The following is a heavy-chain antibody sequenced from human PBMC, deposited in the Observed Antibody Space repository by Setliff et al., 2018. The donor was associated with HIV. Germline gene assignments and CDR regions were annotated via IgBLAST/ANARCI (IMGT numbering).Heavy chain of an antibody. Sequence: GSLKISCEGSGYSFSRYWIGWVRQMPGKGLEWMGVIYPGDSSSKYSPSFQGQVTISVDTSISTAYLQWNSLKASDTAIYYCARHPIHTYGYGAFDFWGRGTLVTVSS. V-gene: IGHV5-51*01. D-gene: IGHD5-18*01. CDR2: IYPGDSSS. CDR1: GYSFSRYW. J-gene: IGHJ4*02. CDR3: ARHPIHTYGYGAFDF.